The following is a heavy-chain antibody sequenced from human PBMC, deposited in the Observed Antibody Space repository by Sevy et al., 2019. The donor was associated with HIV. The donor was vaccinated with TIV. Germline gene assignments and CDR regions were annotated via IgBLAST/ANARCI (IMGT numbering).Heavy chain of an antibody. J-gene: IGHJ4*02. V-gene: IGHV4-38-2*02. Sequence: SETLSLTCTVSGYSISSGYYWGWIRQPPGKGLEWIGSSYHSGSTYYNQSLKSRVTISVDTSKNQFSLKLSSVTAADTAVYYCARDGGDFTYSSSWPFDYWGQGTLVTVSS. CDR2: SYHSGST. CDR3: ARDGGDFTYSSSWPFDY. CDR1: GYSISSGYY. D-gene: IGHD6-13*01.